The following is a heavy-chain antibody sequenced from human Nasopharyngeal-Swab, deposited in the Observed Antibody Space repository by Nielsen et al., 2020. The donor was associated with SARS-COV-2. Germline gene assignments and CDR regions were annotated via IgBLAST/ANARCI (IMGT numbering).Heavy chain of an antibody. J-gene: IGHJ5*02. CDR3: ARDLLDIWFGELSFLGWFDP. D-gene: IGHD3-10*01. V-gene: IGHV6-1*01. CDR2: TYYRSKWYN. Sequence: WIWQSPSRGLEWLGRTYYRSKWYNDYAVSVKSRITISPDTSKNQFSLQLNSVTPEDTAVYYCARDLLDIWFGELSFLGWFDPWGQGTLVTVSS.